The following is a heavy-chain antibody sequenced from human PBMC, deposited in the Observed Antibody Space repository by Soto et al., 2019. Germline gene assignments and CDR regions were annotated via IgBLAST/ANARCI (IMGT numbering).Heavy chain of an antibody. CDR2: MYNSVST. V-gene: IGHV4-31*03. CDR1: GGSISCGGYY. Sequence: QVQLQESGPGLVKPSQTLSLSCTVSGGSISCGGYYWSWIRQHPGKGLEWIGYMYNSVSTYYNPSLKSRVTISVDKSKNQFSLKLSSVTAADTAVYHCSRDPQYWGQGTLVTVSS. CDR3: SRDPQY. J-gene: IGHJ4*02.